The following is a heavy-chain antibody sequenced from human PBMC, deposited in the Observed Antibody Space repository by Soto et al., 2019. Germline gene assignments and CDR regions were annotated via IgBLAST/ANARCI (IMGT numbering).Heavy chain of an antibody. V-gene: IGHV3-21*01. D-gene: IGHD6-19*01. CDR2: ISSSSSYI. J-gene: IGHJ3*02. CDR3: ARDSRIAVALSAFDI. Sequence: GGSLRLSCAASGFTFSSYSMNWVRQAPGKGLEWVSSISSSSSYIYYADSVKGRFTISRDNAKNSLYLQMNSLRAEDTAVYYCARDSRIAVALSAFDIWGQGTMVTVSS. CDR1: GFTFSSYS.